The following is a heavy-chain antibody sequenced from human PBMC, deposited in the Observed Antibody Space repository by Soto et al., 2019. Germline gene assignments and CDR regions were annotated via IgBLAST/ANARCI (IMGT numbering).Heavy chain of an antibody. CDR3: ARGTEELLRFLEWSPSYYYYMDV. V-gene: IGHV1-46*03. J-gene: IGHJ6*03. Sequence: ASVKVSCKASGYTFTSYDMHWVRQAPGQGLEWMGIINPSGGSTSYAQKFQGRVTMTRDTSTSTVYMELSSLRSEDTAVYYCARGTEELLRFLEWSPSYYYYMDVWGKGTTVTVSS. CDR2: INPSGGST. D-gene: IGHD3-3*01. CDR1: GYTFTSYD.